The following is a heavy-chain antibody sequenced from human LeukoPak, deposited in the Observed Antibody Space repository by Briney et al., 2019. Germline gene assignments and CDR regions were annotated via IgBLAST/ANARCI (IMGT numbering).Heavy chain of an antibody. CDR2: IWYDGSNK. V-gene: IGHV3-33*01. Sequence: GGSLRLYCAASGFTFSSYGMHWVRQAPGKGLEWVAVIWYDGSNKYYADSVKGRFTISRDNSKNTLYLQMNSLRAEDTAVYYCARGDYYGSSGPFDYWGQGTLVTVSS. J-gene: IGHJ4*02. CDR3: ARGDYYGSSGPFDY. CDR1: GFTFSSYG. D-gene: IGHD3-22*01.